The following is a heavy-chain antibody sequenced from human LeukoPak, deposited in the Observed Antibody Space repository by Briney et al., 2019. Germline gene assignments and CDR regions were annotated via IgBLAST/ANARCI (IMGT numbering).Heavy chain of an antibody. J-gene: IGHJ4*02. Sequence: SETLSLTCAVYGGSFSGYYWSWIRQPPGKGLEWIGEINHSGSTNYNPSLKSRVTISVDTSKNQFSLMLSSVTAADTAVYYCARDTMVRGVTSPQASTFFDYWGQGTLVTVSS. CDR1: GGSFSGYY. CDR2: INHSGST. V-gene: IGHV4-34*01. D-gene: IGHD3-10*01. CDR3: ARDTMVRGVTSPQASTFFDY.